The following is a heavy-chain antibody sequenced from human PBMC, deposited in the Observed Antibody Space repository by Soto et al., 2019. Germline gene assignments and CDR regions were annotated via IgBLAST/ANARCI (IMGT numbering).Heavy chain of an antibody. CDR2: ISSSGSTI. Sequence: QPGGSLRLSCAASGFTFSSYEMNWVRQAPGKGLEWVSYISSSGSTIYYADSVKGRFTISRDNAKTSLYLQMNSLRAEDTAVYYCARDDYGDYGYYYYGMDVWGQGTTVTVSS. J-gene: IGHJ6*02. CDR3: ARDDYGDYGYYYYGMDV. D-gene: IGHD4-17*01. CDR1: GFTFSSYE. V-gene: IGHV3-48*03.